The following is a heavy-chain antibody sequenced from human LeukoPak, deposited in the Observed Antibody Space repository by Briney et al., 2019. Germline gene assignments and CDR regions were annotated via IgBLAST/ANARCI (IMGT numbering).Heavy chain of an antibody. CDR2: INPSGASR. Sequence: ASVKVSCKASGNTVTRDYMHWVRQAPGQGLEWMGIINPSGASRSYAQKFQGRVTMTRDTSRSTVYMELNSLRSEDTAVYFCVFPRGGYSSSPFDYWGQGTLVTVSS. CDR1: GNTVTRDY. J-gene: IGHJ4*02. V-gene: IGHV1-46*01. D-gene: IGHD6-6*01. CDR3: VFPRGGYSSSPFDY.